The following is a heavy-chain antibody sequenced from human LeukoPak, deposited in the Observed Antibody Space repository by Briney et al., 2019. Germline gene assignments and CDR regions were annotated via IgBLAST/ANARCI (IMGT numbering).Heavy chain of an antibody. CDR3: ARQVHLWFGEMGENHFDY. Sequence: ASVKVSCKASGYTFTSYAMNWVRQAPGQGLEWMGWINTNTGNPTYAQGFTGRFVFSLDTSVSTAYLQISSLKAEDTAAYYCARQVHLWFGEMGENHFDYWGQGTLVTVSS. D-gene: IGHD3-10*01. CDR2: INTNTGNP. CDR1: GYTFTSYA. J-gene: IGHJ4*02. V-gene: IGHV7-4-1*02.